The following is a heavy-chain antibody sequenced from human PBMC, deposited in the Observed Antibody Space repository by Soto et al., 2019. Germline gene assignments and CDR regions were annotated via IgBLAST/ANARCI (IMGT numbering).Heavy chain of an antibody. CDR1: GYSFVSYG. D-gene: IGHD1-1*01. CDR2: INGYNGIT. Sequence: QVQLVQSGPEVRKPGASVKVSCKASGYSFVSYGISWVRQAPGQGLEWMGWINGYNGITKYAQKVQGRVTMTTDTSTSTAYMDLRSLRVDDTAVYDCARVEYNWNDGGHYYGMDVWGQGTTVTVSS. J-gene: IGHJ6*02. CDR3: ARVEYNWNDGGHYYGMDV. V-gene: IGHV1-18*01.